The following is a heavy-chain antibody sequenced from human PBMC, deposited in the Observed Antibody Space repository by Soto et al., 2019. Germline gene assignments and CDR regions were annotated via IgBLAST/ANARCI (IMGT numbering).Heavy chain of an antibody. Sequence: GGSLRLSCAASGFTFSSYAMSWVRQAPGKGLEWVSAISGSGGSTYYADSVKGRFTISRDSSKNTLYLQMNSLRAEDTAVYYCAKAMIAAAGELNWFDPWGQGTLVTVSS. CDR2: ISGSGGST. J-gene: IGHJ5*02. D-gene: IGHD6-13*01. V-gene: IGHV3-23*01. CDR3: AKAMIAAAGELNWFDP. CDR1: GFTFSSYA.